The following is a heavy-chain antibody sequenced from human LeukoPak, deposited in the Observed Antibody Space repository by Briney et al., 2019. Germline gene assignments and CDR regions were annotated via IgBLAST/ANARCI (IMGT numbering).Heavy chain of an antibody. CDR3: ARKRIDYYDSSGYYGRGRSCFDY. CDR2: MNPNSGNT. J-gene: IGHJ4*02. V-gene: IGHV1-8*01. Sequence: ASVKVSCKASGYTFTSYDINWVRQATGQGLEWMGWMNPNSGNTGYAQKFQGRVTMTRNTSISTAYMELSSLRSEDTAVYYCARKRIDYYDSSGYYGRGRSCFDYWGQGTLVTVSS. D-gene: IGHD3-22*01. CDR1: GYTFTSYD.